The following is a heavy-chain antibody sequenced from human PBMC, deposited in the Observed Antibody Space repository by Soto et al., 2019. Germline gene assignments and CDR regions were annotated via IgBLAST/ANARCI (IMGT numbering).Heavy chain of an antibody. CDR1: GYTFTSYY. CDR2: IDPRDSYT. Sequence: GDSLKISCEGSGYTFTSYYITWARQLPGKCLEWMGRIDPRDSYTTYNPSFQGHVTISADKSIRTAYLPRSSLEASDSALYYCAGGHKAIGYNGVDVWGQGTKVTASS. D-gene: IGHD6-25*01. J-gene: IGHJ6*02. V-gene: IGHV5-10-1*01. CDR3: AGGHKAIGYNGVDV.